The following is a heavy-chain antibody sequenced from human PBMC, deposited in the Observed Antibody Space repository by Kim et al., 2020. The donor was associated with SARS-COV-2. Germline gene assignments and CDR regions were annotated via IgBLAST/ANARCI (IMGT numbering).Heavy chain of an antibody. D-gene: IGHD1-26*01. Sequence: SETLSLTCTVSGGSISSSNNYWGWIRQPPGRGLEWIGSISYSGGTYSRPSLKSRVTMSVDTSRNQISLTVSSVTAADTAVYYCARRGRAVGAGRYFDYWG. V-gene: IGHV4-39*01. J-gene: IGHJ4*03. CDR1: GGSISSSNNY. CDR2: ISYSGGT. CDR3: ARRGRAVGAGRYFDY.